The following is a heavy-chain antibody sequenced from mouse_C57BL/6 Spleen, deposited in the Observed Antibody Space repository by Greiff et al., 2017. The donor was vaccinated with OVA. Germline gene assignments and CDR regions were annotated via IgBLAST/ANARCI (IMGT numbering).Heavy chain of an antibody. CDR3: ATTYYGSSYGYFDV. CDR2: IYPGDGDT. Sequence: VKLMESGPELVKPGASVKISCKASGYAFSSSWMNWVKQRPGKGLEWIGRIYPGDGDTNYNGKFKGKATLTADKSSSTAYMQLSSLTSEDSAVYFCATTYYGSSYGYFDVWGTGTTVTVSS. D-gene: IGHD1-1*01. J-gene: IGHJ1*03. CDR1: GYAFSSSW. V-gene: IGHV1-82*01.